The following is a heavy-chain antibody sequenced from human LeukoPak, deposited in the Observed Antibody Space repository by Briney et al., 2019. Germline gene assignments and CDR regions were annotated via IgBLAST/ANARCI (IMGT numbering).Heavy chain of an antibody. CDR1: GFTFSSYA. Sequence: GGSLRLSCAASGFTFSSYAMSWVRQAPGKGPEWVSAISGSGGSTYYADSVKGRFTISRDNSKNTLYLQMNGLRAEDTAVYYCAKDQAFGYYDILTGYFQDYYYYYGMDVWGQGTTVTVSS. CDR2: ISGSGGST. D-gene: IGHD3-9*01. CDR3: AKDQAFGYYDILTGYFQDYYYYYGMDV. V-gene: IGHV3-23*01. J-gene: IGHJ6*02.